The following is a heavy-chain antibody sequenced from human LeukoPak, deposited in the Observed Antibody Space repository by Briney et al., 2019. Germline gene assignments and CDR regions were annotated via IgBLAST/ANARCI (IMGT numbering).Heavy chain of an antibody. CDR2: INHSGGT. D-gene: IGHD3-16*01. CDR1: DGSFSNYY. V-gene: IGHV4-34*01. J-gene: IGHJ4*02. CDR3: ARGAWGFPWDY. Sequence: SETLSLTCAVYDGSFSNYYWTWIRQPPGKGLEWIGEINHSGGTNYSPPPKSRVAISVDTSKNQFSLRLSSVTAADTAVYYCARGAWGFPWDYWGQGTLVTVSS.